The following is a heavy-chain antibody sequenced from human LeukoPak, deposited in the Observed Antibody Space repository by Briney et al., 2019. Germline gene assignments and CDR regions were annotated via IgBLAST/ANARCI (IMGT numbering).Heavy chain of an antibody. CDR2: INHSGST. V-gene: IGHV4-34*01. CDR1: GGSFSGYY. Sequence: PSETLSLTCAVYGGSFSGYYWSWIRQPPEKGLEWIGEINHSGSTSYNPSLKSRVTISVDTSKNQFSLKLSSVTAADTAVYYCARGGYYSSSWYYWGQGTLVTVSS. CDR3: ARGGYYSSSWYY. D-gene: IGHD6-13*01. J-gene: IGHJ4*02.